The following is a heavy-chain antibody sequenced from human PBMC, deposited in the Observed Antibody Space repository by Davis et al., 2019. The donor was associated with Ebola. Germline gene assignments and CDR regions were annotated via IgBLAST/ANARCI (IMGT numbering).Heavy chain of an antibody. CDR1: AFTVSSNY. J-gene: IGHJ6*02. Sequence: GGSLRLSCAASAFTVSSNYMTWVRQAPGKGLEWVSIIYSGVGGSTYYADSAKGRFTISRDNAKNSLYLKMNSLRAEDTAVYYCARDRPLDFFFGDYYGMDVWGQGTTVTVSS. CDR2: IYSGVGGST. V-gene: IGHV3-66*01. D-gene: IGHD3-16*01. CDR3: ARDRPLDFFFGDYYGMDV.